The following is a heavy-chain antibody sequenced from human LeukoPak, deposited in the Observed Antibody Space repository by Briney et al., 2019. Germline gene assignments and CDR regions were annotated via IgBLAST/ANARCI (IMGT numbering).Heavy chain of an antibody. Sequence: PGGSLRLSCAASGFTFSSSWLHWVRQAPEEGLVWVSRMNGDGSSTDYADSVKGRFTISRDNAKNTLYLQMKSLGAEDTAVYYCARAGNYRFDYWGQGTLVTVSS. CDR3: ARAGNYRFDY. CDR2: MNGDGSST. D-gene: IGHD1-7*01. J-gene: IGHJ4*02. CDR1: GFTFSSSW. V-gene: IGHV3-74*01.